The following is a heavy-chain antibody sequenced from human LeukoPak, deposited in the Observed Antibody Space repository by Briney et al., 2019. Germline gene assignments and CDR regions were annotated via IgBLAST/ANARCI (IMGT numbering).Heavy chain of an antibody. D-gene: IGHD2-2*01. V-gene: IGHV4-34*01. CDR2: INHSGST. J-gene: IGHJ5*02. CDR1: GGSFSGYY. CDR3: ARRKRSGCSSTSCLLNWFDP. Sequence: SEALSLTCAVYGGSFSGYYWSWIRQPPGKGLEWIGEINHSGSTNYNPSLKSRVTISVDTSKNQFSLKLSSVTAADTAVHYCARRKRSGCSSTSCLLNWFDPWGQGTLVTVSS.